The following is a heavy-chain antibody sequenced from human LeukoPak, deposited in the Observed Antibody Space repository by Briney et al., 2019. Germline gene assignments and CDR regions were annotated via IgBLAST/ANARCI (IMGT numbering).Heavy chain of an antibody. V-gene: IGHV1-24*01. CDR3: ATDRELGYCSGGSCKSSFDI. CDR2: FDPEDGET. D-gene: IGHD2-15*01. CDR1: GYTLTELS. Sequence: ASVKVSCKVSGYTLTELSMHWVRQAPGKGLEWRGSFDPEDGETIYAQKFQGRVTMTEDTSTDTAYMELSSLRSEDTAVYYCATDRELGYCSGGSCKSSFDIWGQGTMVTVSS. J-gene: IGHJ3*02.